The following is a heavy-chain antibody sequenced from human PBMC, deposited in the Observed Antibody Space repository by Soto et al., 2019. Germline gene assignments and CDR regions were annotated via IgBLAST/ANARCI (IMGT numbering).Heavy chain of an antibody. J-gene: IGHJ5*02. D-gene: IGHD2-21*02. Sequence: QVQLQESGPGLVKSSGTLSLACTVSGDSIRTSNWWSWVRQTPGKGLEWIGEIYSSGTTNFNPSLKSRVSISVDESGNQFSLNLTSVTAADTAVYFCARAPGVVVGTSILSSWFDPWGQGTLVIVSS. CDR2: IYSSGTT. CDR1: GDSIRTSNW. V-gene: IGHV4-4*02. CDR3: ARAPGVVVGTSILSSWFDP.